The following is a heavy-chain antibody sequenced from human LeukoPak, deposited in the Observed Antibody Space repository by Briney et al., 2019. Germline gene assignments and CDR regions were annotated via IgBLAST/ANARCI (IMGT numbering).Heavy chain of an antibody. CDR3: AKDPLSGSYRQYYFDY. V-gene: IGHV3-23*01. D-gene: IGHD1-26*01. J-gene: IGHJ4*02. Sequence: PGGSLRLSCAASGFTFSSYSMNWVRQAPGKGLEWVSAISGSGGSTYYADSVKGRFTISRDNSKNTLYLQMNSLRAEDTAVYYCAKDPLSGSYRQYYFDYWGQGTLVTVSS. CDR2: ISGSGGST. CDR1: GFTFSSYS.